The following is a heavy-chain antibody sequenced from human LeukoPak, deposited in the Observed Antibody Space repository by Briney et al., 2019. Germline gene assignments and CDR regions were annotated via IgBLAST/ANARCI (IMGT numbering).Heavy chain of an antibody. Sequence: SVKVSCKAPGGTFSSYAISWVRQAPGQGLEWMGRIIPIFGTANYAQKFQGRVTITTDESTSTAYMELSSLRSEDTAVYYCARDLGRQQPGDAFDIWGQGTMVTVSS. J-gene: IGHJ3*02. D-gene: IGHD6-13*01. CDR3: ARDLGRQQPGDAFDI. CDR2: IIPIFGTA. CDR1: GGTFSSYA. V-gene: IGHV1-69*05.